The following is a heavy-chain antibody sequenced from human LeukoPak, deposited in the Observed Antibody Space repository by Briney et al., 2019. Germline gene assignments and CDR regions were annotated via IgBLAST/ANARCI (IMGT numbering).Heavy chain of an antibody. CDR3: ARGGPGRSLTIVPERTKYYMDV. Sequence: GGSLRLSCAASGFTFSTYNMNWVRQAPGKGLEWVSSITSSSTYIFYADSVKGRFTISRDNAKSSLYLQMNSLRAEDTAVYYCARGGPGRSLTIVPERTKYYMDVWGKGATVTVSS. CDR1: GFTFSTYN. CDR2: ITSSSTYI. J-gene: IGHJ6*03. D-gene: IGHD1-26*01. V-gene: IGHV3-21*01.